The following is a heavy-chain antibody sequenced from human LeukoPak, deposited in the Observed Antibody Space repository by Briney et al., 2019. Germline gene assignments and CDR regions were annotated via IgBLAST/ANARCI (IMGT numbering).Heavy chain of an antibody. Sequence: KTSETLSLTCIVSAYSISSGYYWGWIRQPPGQGLEWIGSIYHSESTYYNPSLKSRVTISVDTSKNQFSLKLSSVTAADTAVYYCARHWSVSYCSSTSCYPDAFDIWGQGTTVTVSS. CDR3: ARHWSVSYCSSTSCYPDAFDI. CDR1: AYSISSGYY. J-gene: IGHJ3*02. V-gene: IGHV4-38-2*02. CDR2: IYHSEST. D-gene: IGHD2-2*01.